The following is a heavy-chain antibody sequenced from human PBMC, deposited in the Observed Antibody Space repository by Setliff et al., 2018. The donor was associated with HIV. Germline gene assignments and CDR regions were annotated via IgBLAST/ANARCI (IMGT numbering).Heavy chain of an antibody. CDR1: GFTFNGYA. J-gene: IGHJ4*02. D-gene: IGHD5-18*01. V-gene: IGHV3-23*01. Sequence: PEGSLRLSCVGSGFTFNGYAMNWVRQAPGKGLEWVSSLSGSGGSTYYADSVKGRFTISRDNSKNTLYLRMNSLRVEDTAVYYCARSLYSGGLDYWGQGTLVTVSS. CDR3: ARSLYSGGLDY. CDR2: LSGSGGST.